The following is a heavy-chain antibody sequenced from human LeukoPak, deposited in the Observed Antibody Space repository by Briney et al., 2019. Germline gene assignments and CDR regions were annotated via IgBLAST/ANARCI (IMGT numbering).Heavy chain of an antibody. CDR2: ITSGSDTI. CDR1: GFIFSSYS. Sequence: GGSLRLSCAASGFIFSSYSMNWVRQAPGWGLEWVSYITSGSDTIFYADSVKGRFTISRDNARNSLYLQMNSVGVEDTAAYYCVRRPVGAHPFDYWGQGTLVTVSS. V-gene: IGHV3-48*01. J-gene: IGHJ4*02. CDR3: VRRPVGAHPFDY. D-gene: IGHD1-26*01.